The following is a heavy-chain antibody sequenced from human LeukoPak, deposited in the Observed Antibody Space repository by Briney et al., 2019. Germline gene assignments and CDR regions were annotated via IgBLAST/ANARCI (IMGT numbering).Heavy chain of an antibody. Sequence: ASVKVSCKASGYTFTSYAMNWVRQAPGQRLEWMGWINTDNGNTKYSQKFQGRVTITRDTSASTAYMELSSLRSEDTAVYYCARAGYCSGGSCYTFDYWGQGTLVTVSS. CDR3: ARAGYCSGGSCYTFDY. J-gene: IGHJ4*02. CDR1: GYTFTSYA. D-gene: IGHD2-15*01. V-gene: IGHV1-3*04. CDR2: INTDNGNT.